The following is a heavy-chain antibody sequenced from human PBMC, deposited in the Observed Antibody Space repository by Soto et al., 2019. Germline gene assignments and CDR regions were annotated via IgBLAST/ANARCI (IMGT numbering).Heavy chain of an antibody. D-gene: IGHD2-2*01. V-gene: IGHV1-18*01. J-gene: IGHJ5*02. CDR1: GYAYTSYG. CDR2: ISAYNGNT. CDR3: ARGYCSSTSFERLLDL. Sequence: ASVKDSCKASGYAYTSYGISWVREAPGQGLEWMGWISAYNGNTNYAQKLQGRVNMTTDTSTGTAYMERRSLSSDETAVYYCARGYCSSTSFERLLDLWGEGVMAAVSS.